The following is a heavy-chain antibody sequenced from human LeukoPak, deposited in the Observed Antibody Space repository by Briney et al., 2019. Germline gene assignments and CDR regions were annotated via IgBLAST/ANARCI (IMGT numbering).Heavy chain of an antibody. J-gene: IGHJ1*01. V-gene: IGHV3-21*01. CDR2: INSSSSYI. D-gene: IGHD4-17*01. CDR3: ARGVDYGDYVAEYFQN. CDR1: GFTFSSYA. Sequence: GGSLRLSCAASGFTFSSYAMSWVRQAPGKGLEWVSSINSSSSYIYYADSVKGRFTISRGNAKNSVYLQMNSLRAEDTAVYYCARGVDYGDYVAEYFQNCGQGTLVTVSS.